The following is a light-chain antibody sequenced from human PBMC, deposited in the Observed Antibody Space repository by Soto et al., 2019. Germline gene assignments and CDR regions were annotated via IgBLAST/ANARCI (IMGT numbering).Light chain of an antibody. Sequence: QSALTQPASVSGSPGQSITISCTGTSSDVGGYNYVSWYQHHPGKAPKLIIYDVSKRPSGVPIRFSGSKSDNTASLTISGLQAEDEADYYCCSYAGRDTLYVFGSGTKVTVL. J-gene: IGLJ1*01. CDR3: CSYAGRDTLYV. CDR2: DVS. CDR1: SSDVGGYNY. V-gene: IGLV2-14*03.